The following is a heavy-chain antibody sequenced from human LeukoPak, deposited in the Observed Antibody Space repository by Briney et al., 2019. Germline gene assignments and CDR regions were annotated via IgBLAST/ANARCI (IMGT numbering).Heavy chain of an antibody. D-gene: IGHD3-3*01. CDR1: GFTFSSYA. CDR2: ISGSGGST. CDR3: AKDQTIFGVVIIPHYFDY. V-gene: IGHV3-23*01. Sequence: GGSLRLSCAASGFTFSSYAMSWVRQAPGKGLEWFSAISGSGGSTYYADSVKGRFTISRDNSKNTLYLQMNSLRAEDTAVYYCAKDQTIFGVVIIPHYFDYWGQGTLVTVSS. J-gene: IGHJ4*02.